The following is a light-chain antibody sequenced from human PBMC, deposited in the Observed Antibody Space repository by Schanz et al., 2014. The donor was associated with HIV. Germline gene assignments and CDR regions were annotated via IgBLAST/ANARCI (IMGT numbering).Light chain of an antibody. CDR3: QHFDHSVVT. V-gene: IGKV3-20*01. J-gene: IGKJ4*01. Sequence: EIVLTQSPGSLSLSPGGRATLSCGASQRLSSSYLAWYQQKPGQAPRLLIYDASNRATGIPARFSGSGSGTDFTLTITGLEPEDFAVYYCQHFDHSVVTFGGGTKVEIK. CDR2: DAS. CDR1: QRLSSSY.